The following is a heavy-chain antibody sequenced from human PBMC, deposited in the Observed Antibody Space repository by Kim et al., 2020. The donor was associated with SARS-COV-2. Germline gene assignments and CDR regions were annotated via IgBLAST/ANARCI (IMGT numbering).Heavy chain of an antibody. CDR1: GGSISSYY. Sequence: SETLSLTCTVSGGSISSYYWSWIRQPPGKGLESIGYIYYSGSTNYNPSLKSRVTISVDTSKNQFSLKLSSVTAADTAVYYCARDGWGYCSSTSCSSPDYYYYYGMDVWGQGTTVTVSS. D-gene: IGHD2-2*01. J-gene: IGHJ6*02. V-gene: IGHV4-59*01. CDR3: ARDGWGYCSSTSCSSPDYYYYYGMDV. CDR2: IYYSGST.